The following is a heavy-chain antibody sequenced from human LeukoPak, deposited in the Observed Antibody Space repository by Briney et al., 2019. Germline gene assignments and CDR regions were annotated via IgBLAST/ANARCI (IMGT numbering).Heavy chain of an antibody. CDR2: IMPMFGKA. V-gene: IGHV1-69*05. D-gene: IGHD1-26*01. Sequence: SVKVSCKASGGTFSSYDISWVRQAPGQGLEWMGGIMPMFGKANYAQKFQGRVTMTTDTSTSTAYMELRSLRSDDTAVYYCARQSTRLFNTGSYYPPPAYDYWGQGTLVIVSS. CDR1: GGTFSSYD. CDR3: ARQSTRLFNTGSYYPPPAYDY. J-gene: IGHJ4*02.